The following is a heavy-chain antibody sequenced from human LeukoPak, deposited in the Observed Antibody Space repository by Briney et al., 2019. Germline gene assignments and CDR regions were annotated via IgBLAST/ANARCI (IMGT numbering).Heavy chain of an antibody. Sequence: GGSLRLSCAVSGFTFSNEAMGWVRQLRGGGLEWVSTISPGGGTTYYAESMKGRFTISRDNSKSILYLEMNSLRVEDTAVYYCTKVRSGSSNWALRVFDYWGQGALVTVSS. CDR2: ISPGGGTT. CDR1: GFTFSNEA. V-gene: IGHV3-23*01. D-gene: IGHD4-11*01. J-gene: IGHJ4*02. CDR3: TKVRSGSSNWALRVFDY.